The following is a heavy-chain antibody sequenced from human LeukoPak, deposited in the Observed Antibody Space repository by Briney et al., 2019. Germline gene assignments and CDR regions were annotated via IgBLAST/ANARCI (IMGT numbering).Heavy chain of an antibody. V-gene: IGHV3-48*03. Sequence: GGSLRLSCAPTGFTFSSYEMTWVRKAPGKGLEWVSYISSSGSTIYYADSVKGRFTISRDNAKNSLYLQMNSLRAEDTAVYYCARDNDYVWGSHLFDYWGQGTLVTVSS. CDR1: GFTFSSYE. CDR3: ARDNDYVWGSHLFDY. CDR2: ISSSGSTI. J-gene: IGHJ4*02. D-gene: IGHD3-16*01.